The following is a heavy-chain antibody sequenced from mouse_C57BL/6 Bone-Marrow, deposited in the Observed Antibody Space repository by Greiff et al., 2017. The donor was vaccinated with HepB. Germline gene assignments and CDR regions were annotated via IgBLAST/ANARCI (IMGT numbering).Heavy chain of an antibody. J-gene: IGHJ2*01. D-gene: IGHD1-1*01. CDR2: ISSGSSTI. CDR1: GFTFSDYG. CDR3: ARGTTVVASGYFDY. Sequence: EVKVVESGGGLVKPGGSLKLSCAASGFTFSDYGMHWVRQAPEKGLEWVAYISSGSSTIYYADTVKGRFTISRDNAKNTLFLQMTSLRSEDTAMYYCARGTTVVASGYFDYWGQGTTLTVSS. V-gene: IGHV5-17*01.